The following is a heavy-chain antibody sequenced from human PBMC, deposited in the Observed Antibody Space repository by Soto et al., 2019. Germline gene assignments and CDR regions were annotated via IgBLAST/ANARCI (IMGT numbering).Heavy chain of an antibody. CDR2: IKQDGSEK. CDR3: ARDRYSYYDFWSGSLPYYYYGMDV. D-gene: IGHD3-3*01. V-gene: IGHV3-7*01. Sequence: GNPKLSFAASGFTLSLEEITCVLLSSGTGMEWVANIKQDGSEKYYVDSVKGRFTISRDNAKNSLYLQMNSLRAEDTAVYYCARDRYSYYDFWSGSLPYYYYGMDVWGQGTTVTVSS. J-gene: IGHJ6*02. CDR1: GFTLSLEE.